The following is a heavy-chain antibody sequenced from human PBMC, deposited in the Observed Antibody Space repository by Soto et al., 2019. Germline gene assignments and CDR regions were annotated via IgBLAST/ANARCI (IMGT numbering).Heavy chain of an antibody. J-gene: IGHJ4*02. V-gene: IGHV4-34*01. CDR3: ATGVAATLFDY. D-gene: IGHD2-15*01. CDR1: GGSFSGYY. Sequence: QVQLQQWGAGLLKPSETLSLTCAVYGGSFSGYYWSWIRQPPGKGLEWIGEINHSGSTNYNPSLESRVTISVDTSKNQFSLKLSSVTAADTAVYYCATGVAATLFDYWGQGTLVTVSS. CDR2: INHSGST.